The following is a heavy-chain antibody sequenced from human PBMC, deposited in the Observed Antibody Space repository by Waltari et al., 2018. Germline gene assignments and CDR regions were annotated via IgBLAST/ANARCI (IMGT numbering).Heavy chain of an antibody. CDR1: GGTFSSYA. Sequence: QVQLVQSVAEVKKPGSSVTVSCQASGGTFSSYAISWVRQAPGPGLEWMGGIIPIFGTANYAQKFQGRVTITADKSTSTAYMELSSLRSEDTAVYYCARVEGYYDFWSATHDAFDIWGQGTMVTVSS. CDR3: ARVEGYYDFWSATHDAFDI. CDR2: IIPIFGTA. D-gene: IGHD3-3*01. J-gene: IGHJ3*02. V-gene: IGHV1-69*14.